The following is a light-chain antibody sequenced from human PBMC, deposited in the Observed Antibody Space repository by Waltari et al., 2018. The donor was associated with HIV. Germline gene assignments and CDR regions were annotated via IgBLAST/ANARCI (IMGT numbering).Light chain of an antibody. CDR2: TNN. Sequence: QSVLTQPPSASGTPGQRVTISCSGSSSNIGSSSVTWYQQLPGTAPKLLIYTNNQRPSGVPDRFSGSKSGTSASLAISGLQSEDEADYYCAAWDDSLNGYVFGTGTKVTAL. V-gene: IGLV1-44*01. CDR1: SSNIGSSS. J-gene: IGLJ1*01. CDR3: AAWDDSLNGYV.